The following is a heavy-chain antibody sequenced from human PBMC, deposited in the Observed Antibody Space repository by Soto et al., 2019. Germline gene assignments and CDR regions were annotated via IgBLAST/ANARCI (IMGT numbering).Heavy chain of an antibody. CDR2: IYWDDDK. CDR1: GFSLSTSGVG. V-gene: IGHV2-5*02. J-gene: IGHJ6*02. CDR3: ARIVVAQKALTPRVSYYYYGMDV. D-gene: IGHD2-15*01. Sequence: VSGPTLVNPTQTLTLTCTFSGFSLSTSGVGVGWIRQPPGKALEWLALIYWDDDKRYSPSLKSRLTITKDTSKNQVVLTMTNMDPVDTATYYCARIVVAQKALTPRVSYYYYGMDVWGQGTTVTGSS.